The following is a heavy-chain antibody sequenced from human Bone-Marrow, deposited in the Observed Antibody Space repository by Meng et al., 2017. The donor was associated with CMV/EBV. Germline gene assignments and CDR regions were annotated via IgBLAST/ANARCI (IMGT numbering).Heavy chain of an antibody. D-gene: IGHD6-6*01. Sequence: PVKVSCKASGYTFTSYGISWVRQAPGQGLEWMGGIIPIFGTANYAQKFQGRVTITTDESTSTAYMELSSLRSEDTAVYYCARSGIAARYNWFDPWGQGTLVTVSS. J-gene: IGHJ5*02. CDR1: GYTFTSYG. CDR2: IIPIFGTA. CDR3: ARSGIAARYNWFDP. V-gene: IGHV1-69*05.